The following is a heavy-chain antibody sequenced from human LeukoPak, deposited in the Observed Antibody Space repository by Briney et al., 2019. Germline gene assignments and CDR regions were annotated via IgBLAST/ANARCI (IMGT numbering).Heavy chain of an antibody. V-gene: IGHV3-7*01. CDR3: ARSSSPGSVDY. D-gene: IGHD6-25*01. CDR2: INHEGRQK. J-gene: IGHJ4*02. Sequence: TGGSLRLFREVSGFTFSNYWISWVRQAPGKGLEWVANINHEGRQKWDVDSVKGRFTISRDNTKNSLYLQMFSLRAEDTAVYYCARSSSPGSVDYWGQGTLVTVSP. CDR1: GFTFSNYW.